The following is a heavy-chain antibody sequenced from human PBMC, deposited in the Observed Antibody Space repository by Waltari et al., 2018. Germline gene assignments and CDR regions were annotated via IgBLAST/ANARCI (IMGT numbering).Heavy chain of an antibody. CDR2: FDPEDGET. J-gene: IGHJ4*02. V-gene: IGHV1-24*01. D-gene: IGHD1-26*01. CDR3: ATVESRRSGSYFFDY. Sequence: QVQLVQSGAEVKKPGSSVKVSCKASGGTCSSYAISWVRQAPGQGLEWMGGFDPEDGETIYAQKFQGRVTMTEDTSTDTAYMELSSLRSEDTAVYYCATVESRRSGSYFFDYWGQGTLVTVSS. CDR1: GGTCSSYA.